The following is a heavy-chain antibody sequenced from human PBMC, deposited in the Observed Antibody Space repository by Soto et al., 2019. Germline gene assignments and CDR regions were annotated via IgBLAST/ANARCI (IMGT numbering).Heavy chain of an antibody. CDR3: AIAPRYYDFWSGYYPNFDY. D-gene: IGHD3-3*01. Sequence: PGGSLRLSCAASGFTFSSYAMSWVRQAPGKGLEWVSAISGSGGSTYYADSVKGRFTISRDNSKNTLYLQMNSLRAEDTAVYYCAIAPRYYDFWSGYYPNFDYWGQGTLVTVSS. CDR1: GFTFSSYA. CDR2: ISGSGGST. J-gene: IGHJ4*02. V-gene: IGHV3-23*01.